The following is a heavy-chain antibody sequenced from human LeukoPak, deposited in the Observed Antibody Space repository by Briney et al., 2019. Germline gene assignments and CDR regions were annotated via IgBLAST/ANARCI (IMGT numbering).Heavy chain of an antibody. D-gene: IGHD2-15*01. CDR1: GFTFSNYG. V-gene: IGHV3-30*03. CDR3: ARRAGAYSHPYDY. J-gene: IGHJ4*02. Sequence: GGSLRLSCAASGFTFSNYGMHWARQAPGKGLECVAVISNDGSIKYYADSVKGRFTISRDNSKNTLYLQMNSLRAEDTAVYYCARRAGAYSHPYDYWGQGTLVTVSS. CDR2: ISNDGSIK.